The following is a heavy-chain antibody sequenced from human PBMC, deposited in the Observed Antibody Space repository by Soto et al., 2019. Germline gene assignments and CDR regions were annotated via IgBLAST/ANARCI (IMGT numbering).Heavy chain of an antibody. J-gene: IGHJ2*01. D-gene: IGHD5-12*01. CDR3: ARGNHRWLQLWYFDL. CDR1: GGTFSSYA. CDR2: IIPIFGTV. V-gene: IGHV1-69*12. Sequence: QVQLVQSGAEVKKPGSSVKVSCKASGGTFSSYAISWVRQAPGQGLEWMGGIIPIFGTVNYAQKFQGRVTITADECTSTAYMELISLRSEDTAVYYCARGNHRWLQLWYFDLWGRGTLVTVSS.